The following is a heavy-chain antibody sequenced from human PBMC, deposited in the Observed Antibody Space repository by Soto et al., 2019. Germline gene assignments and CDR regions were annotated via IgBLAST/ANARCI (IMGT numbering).Heavy chain of an antibody. Sequence: QVQLQQWGAGLLKPSETLSLTCAVYGGSFSGYYWTWIRQPTGTGLEWIGEINHSGSTNYNPSLKCRVTISVDTSKNQFSLKLTCVTAADTAVYYCARDKITGLFDYWGQGTLVTVSS. CDR1: GGSFSGYY. V-gene: IGHV4-34*01. CDR2: INHSGST. D-gene: IGHD2-8*02. CDR3: ARDKITGLFDY. J-gene: IGHJ4*02.